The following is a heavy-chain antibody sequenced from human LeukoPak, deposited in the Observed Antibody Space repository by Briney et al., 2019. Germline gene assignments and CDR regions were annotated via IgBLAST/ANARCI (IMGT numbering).Heavy chain of an antibody. CDR2: INPSGGDT. V-gene: IGHV1-46*01. Sequence: ASVNVSCKASGYTFTGYYMHWVRQAPGQGLEWMGIINPSGGDTSYAQKFQGRLTMTRDTSTNTVYMELTSLRSEDTAVYYCAREVMDNLRFDYWGQGTLVTVSS. J-gene: IGHJ4*02. D-gene: IGHD2-21*01. CDR1: GYTFTGYY. CDR3: AREVMDNLRFDY.